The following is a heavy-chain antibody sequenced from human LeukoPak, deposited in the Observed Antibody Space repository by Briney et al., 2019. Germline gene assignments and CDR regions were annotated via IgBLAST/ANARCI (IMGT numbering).Heavy chain of an antibody. CDR1: GGSISSSSYY. CDR3: AGGGISNVLLWFGELLGYYYYMDV. D-gene: IGHD3-10*01. CDR2: IYYSGST. V-gene: IGHV4-39*07. Sequence: SETLSLTCTVSGGSISSSSYYWGWIRQPPGKGLEWIGSIYYSGSTYYNPSLKSRVTISVDTSKNQFSLKLSSVTAADTAVYYCAGGGISNVLLWFGELLGYYYYMDVWGKGTTVTISS. J-gene: IGHJ6*03.